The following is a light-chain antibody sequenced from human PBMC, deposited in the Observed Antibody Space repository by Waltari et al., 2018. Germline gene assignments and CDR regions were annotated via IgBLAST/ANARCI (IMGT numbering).Light chain of an antibody. CDR2: EAS. CDR1: QSIGIY. Sequence: EIVLTQSPGTLSSSPGERATLSCRARQSIGIYLAWYPQKVGQPPRLLIYEASSRATGIPDRFSGSGSGTDFSLTISRLEHEDFAVYYCQKYGTLPATFGQGNKVEIK. V-gene: IGKV3-20*01. CDR3: QKYGTLPAT. J-gene: IGKJ1*01.